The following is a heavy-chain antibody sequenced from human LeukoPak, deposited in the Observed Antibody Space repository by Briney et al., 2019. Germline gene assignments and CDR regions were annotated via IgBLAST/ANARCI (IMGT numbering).Heavy chain of an antibody. D-gene: IGHD3-22*01. CDR1: GFTFSSYW. Sequence: GGSLRLSCAASGFTFSSYWMSWVRQAPGKGLEWVANIKQDGSEKYYVDSVKGRFTISRDNAKNSLYLQMNSLRAEDTAVYYCARVAQDYYDSSRFDYWGQGTLVTVSS. CDR3: ARVAQDYYDSSRFDY. V-gene: IGHV3-7*03. CDR2: IKQDGSEK. J-gene: IGHJ4*02.